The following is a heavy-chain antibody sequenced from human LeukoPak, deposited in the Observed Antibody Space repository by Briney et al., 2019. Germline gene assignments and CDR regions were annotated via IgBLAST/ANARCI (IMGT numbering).Heavy chain of an antibody. V-gene: IGHV4-39*01. CDR3: ATLSVVPAAQFDY. J-gene: IGHJ4*02. D-gene: IGHD2-2*01. CDR2: IYYSGST. Sequence: SETLSLTCTVSGGSISSSSYYWGWIRQPPGKGLEWIGSIYYSGSTYYNPSLKSRVTISVDTSKNQFSQKLSSVTAADTAVYYCATLSVVPAAQFDYWGQGTLVTVSS. CDR1: GGSISSSSYY.